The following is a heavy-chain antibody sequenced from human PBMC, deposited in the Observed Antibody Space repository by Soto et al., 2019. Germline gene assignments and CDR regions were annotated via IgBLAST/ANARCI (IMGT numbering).Heavy chain of an antibody. V-gene: IGHV4-61*08. Sequence: PSETLSLTCTVSGDSVSSGASHWTWIRQSPGKGLEWIGYIYHNATADCNPSLKSRVTISVDTSKNQFSLKLSSVTAADTAVYYCAREVRKYQLPYYGMDVWGQGTTVTVSS. D-gene: IGHD2-2*01. CDR1: GDSVSSGASH. CDR2: IYHNATA. CDR3: AREVRKYQLPYYGMDV. J-gene: IGHJ6*02.